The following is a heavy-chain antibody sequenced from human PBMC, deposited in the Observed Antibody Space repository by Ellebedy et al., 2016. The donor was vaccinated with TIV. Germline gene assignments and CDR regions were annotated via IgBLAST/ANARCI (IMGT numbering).Heavy chain of an antibody. CDR2: IYSGGST. Sequence: SETLSLXCTVSGASISSGPYYWNWIRQHPGKGLEWIGYIYSGGSTYYSPSLKSRVTISLDTSKNHFSLKLTSVTAADTAIYYCARGIEQWLTYWGQGTLVTVSS. V-gene: IGHV4-31*03. J-gene: IGHJ4*01. CDR3: ARGIEQWLTY. D-gene: IGHD6-19*01. CDR1: GASISSGPYY.